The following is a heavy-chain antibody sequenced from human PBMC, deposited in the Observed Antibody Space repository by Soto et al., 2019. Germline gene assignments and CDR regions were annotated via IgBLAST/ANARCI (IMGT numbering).Heavy chain of an antibody. V-gene: IGHV4-39*01. CDR1: GDSISSSSYY. Sequence: QLQLQESGPGLVKPSETLSLTCTVSGDSISSSSYYWGWIRQPPGKGLEWIGSIYYSGSTYYNPSLKSRVTRSVDTSKNQFSLKLNSVTAADTAVYYCARRALRESSAYVPSGAFDIWGQGTMVTVSS. CDR2: IYYSGST. D-gene: IGHD5-12*01. J-gene: IGHJ3*02. CDR3: ARRALRESSAYVPSGAFDI.